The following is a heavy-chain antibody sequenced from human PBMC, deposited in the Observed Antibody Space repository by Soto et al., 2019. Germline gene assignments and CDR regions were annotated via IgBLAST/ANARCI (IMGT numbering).Heavy chain of an antibody. V-gene: IGHV3-21*01. CDR1: GFTFSSYS. CDR3: AMAERRDSTDS. Sequence: GGSLRLSCAASGFTFSSYSMNWVRQAPGKGLEWVSSISSSSSYIYYADSVKGRFTISRDNAKNSLYLQMNSLRAEDTAVDYCAMAERRDSTDSWGQGTMGTLSS. D-gene: IGHD2-21*02. CDR2: ISSSSSYI. J-gene: IGHJ5*01.